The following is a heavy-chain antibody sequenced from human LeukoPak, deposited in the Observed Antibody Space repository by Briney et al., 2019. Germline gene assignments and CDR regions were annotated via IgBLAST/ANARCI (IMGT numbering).Heavy chain of an antibody. J-gene: IGHJ4*02. CDR3: ARDQAYYYDSSGYPY. D-gene: IGHD3-22*01. Sequence: GGSLRLSCAASGFTFSSYGMHWVRQAPGKGLEWVAVIWYDGSNKYYADSVKGRFTISRDNSKNTLYLQMNSLRAEDTAVYYCARDQAYYYDSSGYPYWGQGTLVTVSS. CDR1: GFTFSSYG. CDR2: IWYDGSNK. V-gene: IGHV3-33*01.